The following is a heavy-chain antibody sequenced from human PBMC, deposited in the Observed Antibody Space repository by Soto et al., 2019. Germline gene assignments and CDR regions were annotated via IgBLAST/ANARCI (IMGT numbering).Heavy chain of an antibody. CDR3: ARQWLAPWTWNWFDP. CDR1: GYTFTSYY. V-gene: IGHV1-46*03. D-gene: IGHD6-19*01. CDR2: MNPSGGST. Sequence: QVQLVQSGAEVKKPGASVKVSCKASGYTFTSYYMHWVRQAPGQGLEWMGIMNPSGGSTSYVQKFEGRVTLTRDSYTSTVYMELSSRVSEETAVYCCARQWLAPWTWNWFDPWGQGTLVTVSS. J-gene: IGHJ5*02.